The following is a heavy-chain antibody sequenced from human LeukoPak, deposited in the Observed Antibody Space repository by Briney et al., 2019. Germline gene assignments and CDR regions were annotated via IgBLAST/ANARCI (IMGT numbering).Heavy chain of an antibody. V-gene: IGHV3-33*01. J-gene: IGHJ4*02. CDR1: GFTFSTYG. CDR2: IWYDGSNK. CDR3: ARNFRSGSLDY. Sequence: PGGSLRLSCVATGFTFSTYGMHWVRQAPGKGLEWVAVIWYDGSNKYYADSVKGRFTISRDNSKNTVSLQMNSLRAEDTAVYYCARNFRSGSLDYWGQGTLVTVSS. D-gene: IGHD3-10*01.